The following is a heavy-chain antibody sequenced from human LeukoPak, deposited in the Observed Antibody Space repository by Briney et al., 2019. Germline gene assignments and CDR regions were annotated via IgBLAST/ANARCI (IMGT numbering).Heavy chain of an antibody. CDR2: IYYSGST. D-gene: IGHD3-10*01. Sequence: PSKTLSLTCTVSGGSISSYYWSWIRQPPGKGLEWIGYIYYSGSTNYNPSLKSRVTISVDTSKNQFSLKLSSVTAADTAVYYCARVTAYYGSGTLDYWGQGTLVTVSS. CDR1: GGSISSYY. V-gene: IGHV4-59*08. J-gene: IGHJ4*02. CDR3: ARVTAYYGSGTLDY.